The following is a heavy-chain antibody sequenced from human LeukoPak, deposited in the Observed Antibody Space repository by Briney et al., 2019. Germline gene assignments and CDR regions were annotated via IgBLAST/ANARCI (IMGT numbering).Heavy chain of an antibody. CDR3: ARVGYSSSWYGGIPERGWFDP. V-gene: IGHV7-4-1*02. CDR2: INTNTGNP. D-gene: IGHD6-13*01. CDR1: GYTFTSYA. Sequence: ASVKVSCKASGYTFTSYAMNWVRQAPGQGLEWMGWINTNTGNPTYAQGFTGRFVFSLDTSVSTAYLQISSLKAEDTAVYYCARVGYSSSWYGGIPERGWFDPWGQGTLVTVSS. J-gene: IGHJ5*02.